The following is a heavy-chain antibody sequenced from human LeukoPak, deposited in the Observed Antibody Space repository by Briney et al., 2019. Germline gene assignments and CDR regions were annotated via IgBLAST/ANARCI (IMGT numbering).Heavy chain of an antibody. CDR2: IRYDGSNK. CDR1: GFTFSSYG. CDR3: AKDYSPGLNNWFDP. V-gene: IGHV3-30*02. J-gene: IGHJ5*02. Sequence: GGSLRLSCAASGFTFSSYGMHWVRQAPGMGLEWVAFIRYDGSNKYYADSVKGRFTISRDNSKNTLYLQMNSLRAEDTAVYYCAKDYSPGLNNWFDPWGQGTLVTVSS. D-gene: IGHD5-18*01.